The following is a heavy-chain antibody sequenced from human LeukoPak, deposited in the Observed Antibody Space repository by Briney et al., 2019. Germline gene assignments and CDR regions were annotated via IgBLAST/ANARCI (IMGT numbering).Heavy chain of an antibody. CDR1: GGSISSYD. Sequence: PSETLSLTCSVSGGSISSYDWSWIRKPPGKGLEWIGNIYYSGFTNYKPSLKSRVIMSVDTSKNQFSLKLRSVSAADTAVYYCARRMTLRTDSAFDIWGQGTMLTVSS. CDR2: IYYSGFT. V-gene: IGHV4-59*01. CDR3: ARRMTLRTDSAFDI. D-gene: IGHD1-1*01. J-gene: IGHJ3*02.